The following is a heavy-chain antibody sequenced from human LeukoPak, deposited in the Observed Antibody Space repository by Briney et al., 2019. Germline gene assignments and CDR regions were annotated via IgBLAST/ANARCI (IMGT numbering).Heavy chain of an antibody. CDR1: GFTFQNYA. Sequence: GGSLRLSCAASGFTFQNYAMNWVRQAPGKGLEWVGRIKSKTDGGTTDYAAPVKGRFTISRDDSKNTLYLQINSLKTEDTAVYYCTTPGVWFGELFESDWFDPWGQGTLVTVSS. CDR2: IKSKTDGGTT. V-gene: IGHV3-15*07. CDR3: TTPGVWFGELFESDWFDP. J-gene: IGHJ5*02. D-gene: IGHD3-10*01.